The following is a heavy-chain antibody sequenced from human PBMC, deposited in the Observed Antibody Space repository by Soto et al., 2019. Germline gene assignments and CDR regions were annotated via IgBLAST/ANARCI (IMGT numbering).Heavy chain of an antibody. CDR3: ARGSAFIGLDY. J-gene: IGHJ4*02. CDR2: ICTSGSYI. V-gene: IGHV3-21*01. Sequence: PGGSLRLSCAVSGFIFSRYSMNWVRQAPGKGLEWVSSICTSGSYIYDTDSVKGRFTISRDNTKDSLYLQMNSLRAEDTAIYYCARGSAFIGLDYWGQGT. D-gene: IGHD1-26*01. CDR1: GFIFSRYS.